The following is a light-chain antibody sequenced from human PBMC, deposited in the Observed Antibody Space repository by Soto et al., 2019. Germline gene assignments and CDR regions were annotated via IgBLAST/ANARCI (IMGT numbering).Light chain of an antibody. Sequence: EIVLTQSPGTLSLSPGERATLSCRASQSVKSNFLAWYQQKPGQAPRLLVYGSSTRAAGVRDRFSGSGSATDLTLTISRLEHEYFAVYYCQQYGRSPLLYTFGQGSKLGVK. CDR3: QQYGRSPLLYT. CDR1: QSVKSNF. J-gene: IGKJ2*01. V-gene: IGKV3-20*01. CDR2: GSS.